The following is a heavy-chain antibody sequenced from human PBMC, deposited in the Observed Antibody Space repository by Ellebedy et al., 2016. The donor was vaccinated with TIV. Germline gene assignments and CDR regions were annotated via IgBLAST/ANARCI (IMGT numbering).Heavy chain of an antibody. Sequence: SETLSLXXTVSGGSISSSSYYWGWIRQPPGKGLEWIGYIYYSGSTNYNPSLKSRVTISVDTSKNQFSLKLSSVTAADTAVYYCARAATYDFWSGYGFYYYYYMDVWGKGTTVTVSS. J-gene: IGHJ6*03. V-gene: IGHV4-61*05. CDR3: ARAATYDFWSGYGFYYYYYMDV. CDR2: IYYSGST. CDR1: GGSISSSSYY. D-gene: IGHD3-3*01.